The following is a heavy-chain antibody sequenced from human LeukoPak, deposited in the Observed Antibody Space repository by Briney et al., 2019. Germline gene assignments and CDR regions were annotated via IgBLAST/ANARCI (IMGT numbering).Heavy chain of an antibody. CDR1: GGSISSGGYS. CDR2: IYHSGST. V-gene: IGHV4-30-2*01. Sequence: PSETLSLTCAVSGGSISSGGYSWSWIRQPPGKGLEWIGNIYHSGSTYYNPSLKSRVTISVDRSKNQFSLKLSSVTAADTAVYYCARDRGSSWQNWFDPWGQGTLVTVSS. D-gene: IGHD6-13*01. CDR3: ARDRGSSWQNWFDP. J-gene: IGHJ5*02.